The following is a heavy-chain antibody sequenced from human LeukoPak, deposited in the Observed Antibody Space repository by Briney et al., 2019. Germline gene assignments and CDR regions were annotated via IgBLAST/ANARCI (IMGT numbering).Heavy chain of an antibody. J-gene: IGHJ4*02. Sequence: GGSLRLSCAASGFTFSSYAMHWVRQAPGKGLEWVAVISYDGSNKYYADSVKGRFTISRDNSKNTLYLQMNSLRAEGTAVYYCARDRPNYFDYWGQGTLVTVSS. CDR2: ISYDGSNK. V-gene: IGHV3-30-3*01. CDR1: GFTFSSYA. CDR3: ARDRPNYFDY.